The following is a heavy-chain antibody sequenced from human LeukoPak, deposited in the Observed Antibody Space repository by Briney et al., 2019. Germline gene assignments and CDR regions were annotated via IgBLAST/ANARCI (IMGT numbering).Heavy chain of an antibody. D-gene: IGHD3-22*01. J-gene: IGHJ4*02. CDR2: IYYSGST. V-gene: IGHV4-39*01. CDR1: GGSISSSSYY. Sequence: SETLSLTCTVSGGSISSSSYYWGWIRQPPGKGLEWIGSIYYSGSTYYNPSLKSRVTISVDTSKNQFSLKLSSVTAADTAVYYCATSGATMIVVIPYYWGQGTLVTVSS. CDR3: ATSGATMIVVIPYY.